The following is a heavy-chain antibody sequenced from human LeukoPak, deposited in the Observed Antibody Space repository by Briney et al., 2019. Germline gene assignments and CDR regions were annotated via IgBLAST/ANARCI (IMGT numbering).Heavy chain of an antibody. J-gene: IGHJ4*02. CDR2: IYYSGST. Sequence: SETLSPTCTVSGGSISSSSYYWGWIRQPPGKGLEWIGSIYYSGSTYYNPSLKSRVTISVDTSKNQFSLKLSSVTAADTAVYYCARLPSSSGWGFDYWGQGTLVTVSS. CDR3: ARLPSSSGWGFDY. CDR1: GGSISSSSYY. V-gene: IGHV4-39*01. D-gene: IGHD6-19*01.